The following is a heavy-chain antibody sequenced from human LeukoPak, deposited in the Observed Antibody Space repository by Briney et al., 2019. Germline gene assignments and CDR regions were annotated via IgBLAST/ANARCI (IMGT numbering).Heavy chain of an antibody. CDR3: ARHATPEYCSGGSCYITALYWYFDL. Sequence: SETLSLTRTVSGGSISSYYWSWIRQPPGKGLEWIGYIYYSGSTNYNPSLKSRVTISVDTSKNQFSLKLSSVTAADTAVYYCARHATPEYCSGGSCYITALYWYFDLWGRGTLVTVSS. CDR2: IYYSGST. V-gene: IGHV4-59*08. D-gene: IGHD2-15*01. J-gene: IGHJ2*01. CDR1: GGSISSYY.